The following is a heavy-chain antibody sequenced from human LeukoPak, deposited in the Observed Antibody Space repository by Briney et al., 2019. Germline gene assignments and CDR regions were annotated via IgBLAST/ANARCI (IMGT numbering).Heavy chain of an antibody. V-gene: IGHV3-30*14. CDR3: ARCISDAFYI. CDR1: GFTFSSYA. Sequence: PGGSLRLSCAASGFTFSSYAMHWVRQAPGKGLEWVAVISYDGSNKYYADSVKGRFTISRDNSKNTLYLQMNSLRAEDTAVYYCARCISDAFYIWGRGTMVTVSS. D-gene: IGHD2-8*01. J-gene: IGHJ3*02. CDR2: ISYDGSNK.